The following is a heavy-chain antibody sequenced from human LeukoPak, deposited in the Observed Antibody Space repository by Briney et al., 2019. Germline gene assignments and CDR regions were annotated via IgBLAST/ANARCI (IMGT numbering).Heavy chain of an antibody. V-gene: IGHV3-23*01. J-gene: IGHJ6*02. D-gene: IGHD3-10*01. CDR1: GIAFSTYA. CDR3: GKRELWHGSGEDA. Sequence: PGGSLRLSCAASGIAFSTYAMSWVRQAPGKGLEWVSVVSESGEITHYADSVKGRFSISRDNSKNTLYLQMHSLRAEDTAVYYCGKRELWHGSGEDAWGQGTTVTVSS. CDR2: VSESGEIT.